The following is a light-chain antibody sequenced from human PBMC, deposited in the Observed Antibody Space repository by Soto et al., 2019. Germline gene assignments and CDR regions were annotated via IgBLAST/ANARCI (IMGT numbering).Light chain of an antibody. CDR3: SSFTGFSTV. CDR2: DVT. CDR1: SSDVGGYNY. J-gene: IGLJ1*01. V-gene: IGLV2-8*01. Sequence: QSALTQPPSASGSPGQSVTISCTGTSSDVGGYNYVSWYQQYPGKAPILVIYDVTKRPSGVPDRFSGSKSGNTASLTVSGLQAEDEADYYCSSFTGFSTVFGTGTQLTVL.